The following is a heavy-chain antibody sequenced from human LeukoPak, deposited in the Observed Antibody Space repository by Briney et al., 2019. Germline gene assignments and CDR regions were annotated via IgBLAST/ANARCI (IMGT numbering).Heavy chain of an antibody. D-gene: IGHD6-19*01. J-gene: IGHJ4*02. CDR3: ARSGSGPQWLVSTY. CDR2: IYSGGST. V-gene: IGHV3-53*01. Sequence: GGSLRLSCAASGVTVRSNYMSWVRQAPGTGLEWVSVIYSGGSTYYADSVKGRFTIYRDNSKNTLYLQMNGLRAEDTAVYYCARSGSGPQWLVSTYWGQGTLVTVSS. CDR1: GVTVRSNY.